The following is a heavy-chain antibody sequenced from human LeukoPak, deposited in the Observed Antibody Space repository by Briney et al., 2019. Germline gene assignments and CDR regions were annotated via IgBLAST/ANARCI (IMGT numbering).Heavy chain of an antibody. J-gene: IGHJ4*02. CDR1: GFTFSNYA. Sequence: GGSLRLSCAASGFTFSNYAMHWVRQAPGKGLEWVTGISYDGSKKYSADSVKHRFTISRDNSENALFLQMNSLRVEDTAVYYCARGAGGSSSWSTIRYIDCWGQGTLVTVSS. D-gene: IGHD6-13*01. CDR3: ARGAGGSSSWSTIRYIDC. V-gene: IGHV3-30-3*01. CDR2: ISYDGSKK.